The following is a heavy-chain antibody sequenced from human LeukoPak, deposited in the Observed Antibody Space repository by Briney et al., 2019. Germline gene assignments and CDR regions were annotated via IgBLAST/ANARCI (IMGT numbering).Heavy chain of an antibody. CDR3: AKAPHDSGDYNWFDP. V-gene: IGHV3-48*03. CDR2: ISTSGSTI. CDR1: GFTFSSYE. Sequence: GGSLRLSCAASGFTFSSYEMNWVRQAPGKGLEWVSYISTSGSTIYYADSVKGRFTISRDNSKNTLYLQMNSLRAEDTAVYYCAKAPHDSGDYNWFDPWGQGTLVTVSS. J-gene: IGHJ5*02. D-gene: IGHD4-17*01.